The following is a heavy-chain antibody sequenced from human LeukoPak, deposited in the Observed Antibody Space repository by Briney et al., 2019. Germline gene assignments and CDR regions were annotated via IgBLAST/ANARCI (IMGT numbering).Heavy chain of an antibody. CDR2: INTDGSST. CDR3: ARYSGSYGGNDY. J-gene: IGHJ4*02. D-gene: IGHD1-26*01. Sequence: GGSLRLSCAASGFTFSSYWMHWVRHAPGKGLVWVSRINTDGSSTSYADSVKGRFTISRDNAKNTLYLQMNSLRAEDTAVYYCARYSGSYGGNDYWGQGTLVTVSS. V-gene: IGHV3-74*01. CDR1: GFTFSSYW.